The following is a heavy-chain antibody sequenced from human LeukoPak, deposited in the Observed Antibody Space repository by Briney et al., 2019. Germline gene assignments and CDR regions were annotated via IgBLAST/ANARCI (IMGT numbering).Heavy chain of an antibody. CDR1: DYIFTVYN. Sequence: GASVKVSCKASDYIFTVYNITWVRQAPGQGLEWMGRFSVYTGHTDSARDFQDRVTMTADTSTTTAYMELKGLRSDDTAVYYCARTPEKHIDYWGQGTLVTVSS. V-gene: IGHV1-18*01. D-gene: IGHD2-15*01. J-gene: IGHJ4*02. CDR3: ARTPEKHIDY. CDR2: FSVYTGHT.